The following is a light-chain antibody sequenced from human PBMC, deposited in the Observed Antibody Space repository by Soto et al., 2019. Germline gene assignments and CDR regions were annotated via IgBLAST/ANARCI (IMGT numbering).Light chain of an antibody. CDR1: QSVRSSY. Sequence: EIVLTQSPGTLSLSPGESATLSCRASQSVRSSYLAWYQQKPGQAPRLLIYGASSRATGIPDRFSGSGSGTDFSLTISRLEPEDFAVYYCQQYGSSPRTFGPRTKVDIK. V-gene: IGKV3-20*01. CDR3: QQYGSSPRT. J-gene: IGKJ3*01. CDR2: GAS.